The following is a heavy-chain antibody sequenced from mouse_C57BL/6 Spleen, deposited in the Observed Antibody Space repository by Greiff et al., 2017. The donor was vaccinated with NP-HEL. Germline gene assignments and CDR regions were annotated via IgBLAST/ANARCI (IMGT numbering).Heavy chain of an antibody. D-gene: IGHD1-1*01. Sequence: QVQLQQPGAELVKPGASVKLSCKASGYTFTSYWMQWVKQRPGQGLEWIGEIDPSDSYTNYNQKFKGKATLTVDTSSSTAYMQLSSLTSEDSAVYYCARGYGSFDNWGQGTTLTVSS. CDR1: GYTFTSYW. CDR2: IDPSDSYT. V-gene: IGHV1-50*01. CDR3: ARGYGSFDN. J-gene: IGHJ2*01.